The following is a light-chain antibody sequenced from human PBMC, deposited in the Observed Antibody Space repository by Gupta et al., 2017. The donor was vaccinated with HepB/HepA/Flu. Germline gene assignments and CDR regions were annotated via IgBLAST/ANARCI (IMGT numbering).Light chain of an antibody. CDR2: DVS. Sequence: QSALTQPRSVSGSPGQSVIMSCTGTSSDVGGYKYVSWYQQHPGKAPKLMIYDVSRRPSGVSDRFSGSKSGNTASLTISGLQAEDEADYYCCSYAGSYTWVFGGGTKMTVL. CDR1: SSDVGGYKY. V-gene: IGLV2-11*01. CDR3: CSYAGSYTWV. J-gene: IGLJ3*02.